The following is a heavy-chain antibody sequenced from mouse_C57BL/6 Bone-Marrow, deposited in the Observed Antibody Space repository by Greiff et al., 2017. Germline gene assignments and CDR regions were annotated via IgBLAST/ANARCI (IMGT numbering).Heavy chain of an antibody. Sequence: EVQLQQSGPGLVKPSQSLSLTCSVTGYSITSGYYWNWIRQFPGNKLEWMGYISYDGSNNYNPSLKNRIPITRDTSKNQFFLKLNSVTTEDTATYYCARGRYDYDASCFAYWGQGTLVTVSA. CDR3: ARGRYDYDASCFAY. CDR2: ISYDGSN. J-gene: IGHJ3*01. V-gene: IGHV3-6*01. D-gene: IGHD2-4*01. CDR1: GYSITSGYY.